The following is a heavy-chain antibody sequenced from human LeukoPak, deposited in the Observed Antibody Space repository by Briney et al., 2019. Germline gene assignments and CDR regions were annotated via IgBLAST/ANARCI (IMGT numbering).Heavy chain of an antibody. CDR3: ARGYSYGSELDY. D-gene: IGHD5-18*01. Sequence: SQTLSLTRTVSGGSISSGGYYWSWIRQHPGKGLEWIGYIYYSGSTYYNPSLKSRVTISVDTSKNQFSLKLSSVTAADTAVYYCARGYSYGSELDYWGQGTLVTVSS. CDR2: IYYSGST. J-gene: IGHJ4*02. V-gene: IGHV4-31*03. CDR1: GGSISSGGYY.